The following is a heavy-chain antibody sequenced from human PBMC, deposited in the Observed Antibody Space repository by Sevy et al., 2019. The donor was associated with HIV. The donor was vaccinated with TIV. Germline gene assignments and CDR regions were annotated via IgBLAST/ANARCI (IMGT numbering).Heavy chain of an antibody. D-gene: IGHD6-13*01. CDR1: GFTFSNYE. Sequence: GGSLRLSCAASGFTFSNYEMNWVRQAPGKGLEWVSYISSSGSTIYYADSVKGRFTISRDNAKNSLYLQMNSLRAEDTAVYYCARVLRSAGTYYYYFDYWGQGTLVTVSS. CDR2: ISSSGSTI. CDR3: ARVLRSAGTYYYYFDY. J-gene: IGHJ4*02. V-gene: IGHV3-48*03.